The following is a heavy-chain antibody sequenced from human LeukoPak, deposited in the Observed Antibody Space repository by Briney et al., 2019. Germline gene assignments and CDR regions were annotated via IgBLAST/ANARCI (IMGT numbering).Heavy chain of an antibody. J-gene: IGHJ4*02. D-gene: IGHD6-19*01. CDR1: GFTFSSSA. CDR2: ISSSSSYT. Sequence: GGSLRLSCAASGFTFSSSAMSWVRQAPGKGLEWVSYISSSSSYTNYADSVKGRFTISRDNAKNSLYLQMNSLRAEDTAVYYCARSTVAGTANFDYWGQGTLVTVSS. V-gene: IGHV3-21*05. CDR3: ARSTVAGTANFDY.